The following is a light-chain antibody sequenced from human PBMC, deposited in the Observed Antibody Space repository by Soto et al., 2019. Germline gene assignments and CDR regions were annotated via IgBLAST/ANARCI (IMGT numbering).Light chain of an antibody. Sequence: QTVVTQSPSASASLGASVKLTCTLSSGHSSYAIAWHQQQPEKGPRYLMKVDSDGSHGKGAGIPDRFSGSSSGAERYLTISSLQSEDEADYYCQTWGTGTWVFGGGTKVTVL. CDR3: QTWGTGTWV. CDR1: SGHSSYA. CDR2: VDSDGSH. J-gene: IGLJ3*02. V-gene: IGLV4-69*01.